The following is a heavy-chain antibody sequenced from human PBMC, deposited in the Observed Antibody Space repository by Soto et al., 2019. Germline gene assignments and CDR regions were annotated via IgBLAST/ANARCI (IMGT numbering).Heavy chain of an antibody. CDR1: GDSIRSYY. J-gene: IGHJ4*02. CDR2: TYYSGYT. CDR3: ARCFSGNYQSRPAEQYYLDS. V-gene: IGHV4-59*01. Sequence: SETLSLTFTVSGDSIRSYYWSWIRQPPGKGLEWIGYTYYSGYTSYNPSLKSRVTISVDTSKNQFSLKLNSVTAADTAVYYCARCFSGNYQSRPAEQYYLDSWGQGTLVTVSS. D-gene: IGHD1-26*01.